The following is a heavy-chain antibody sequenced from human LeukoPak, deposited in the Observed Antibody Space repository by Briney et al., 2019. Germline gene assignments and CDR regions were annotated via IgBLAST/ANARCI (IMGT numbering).Heavy chain of an antibody. CDR1: GGSISSYY. J-gene: IGHJ4*02. CDR2: IYYSGST. CDR3: ARPVIVAGTNYFDY. D-gene: IGHD6-19*01. V-gene: IGHV4-59*08. Sequence: SETLSLTCTVSGGSISSYYWSWIRQPPGKGLEWIGYIYYSGSTYYNPSLKSRVTISVDTSKNQFSLKLSSVTAADTAVYYCARPVIVAGTNYFDYWGQGTLVTVSS.